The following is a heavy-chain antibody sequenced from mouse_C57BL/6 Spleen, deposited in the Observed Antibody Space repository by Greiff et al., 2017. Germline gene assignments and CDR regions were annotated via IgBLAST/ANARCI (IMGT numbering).Heavy chain of an antibody. CDR2: IDPSDSYT. CDR3: ARGPSSGYDD. V-gene: IGHV1-50*01. J-gene: IGHJ2*01. D-gene: IGHD3-2*02. Sequence: QVQLQQPGAELVKPGASVKLSCKASGYTFTSYWMQWVKQRPGQGLEWIGEIDPSDSYTNYNQKFKGKATLTVDTSSSTAYMQLSSLTSEDSAVYYCARGPSSGYDDWGQGTTLTVSS. CDR1: GYTFTSYW.